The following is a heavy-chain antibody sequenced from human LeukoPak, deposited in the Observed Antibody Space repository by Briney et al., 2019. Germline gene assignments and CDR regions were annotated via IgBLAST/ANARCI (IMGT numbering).Heavy chain of an antibody. V-gene: IGHV1-18*01. CDR2: ISAYNGNT. D-gene: IGHD2-15*01. CDR3: ARGNYCSGGSCYDGAFDY. CDR1: GGTFSSYA. Sequence: ASVKVSCKASGGTFSSYAISWVRQATGQGLEWMGWISAYNGNTNYAQKLQGRVTMTTDTSTSTAYMELRSLRSDDTAVYYCARGNYCSGGSCYDGAFDYWGQGTLVTVSS. J-gene: IGHJ4*02.